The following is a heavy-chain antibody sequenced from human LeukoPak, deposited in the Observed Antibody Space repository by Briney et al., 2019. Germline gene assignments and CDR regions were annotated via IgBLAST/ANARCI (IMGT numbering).Heavy chain of an antibody. Sequence: PGGSLRLSCAASGFTFSSYGMHWVRQAPGKGLEWVAFIRYDGSNKYYADSVKGRFTISRDNSKNTLYLQMNSLGAEDTAVYYCAKPGYYYDSSGYYDLDYWGQGTLVTVSS. D-gene: IGHD3-22*01. V-gene: IGHV3-30*02. J-gene: IGHJ4*02. CDR1: GFTFSSYG. CDR2: IRYDGSNK. CDR3: AKPGYYYDSSGYYDLDY.